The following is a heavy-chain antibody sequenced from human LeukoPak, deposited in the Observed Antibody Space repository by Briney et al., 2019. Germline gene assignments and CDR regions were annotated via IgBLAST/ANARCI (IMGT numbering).Heavy chain of an antibody. CDR3: ARARYVNSFYAFDI. V-gene: IGHV4-59*01. J-gene: IGHJ3*02. Sequence: PSETLSLTCTVSGGSISSYYWSWIRLPPGKGLEWIGYLSKSGNTNYSPSLKSRVTIFGDTSKNQFFLKLSSVTAADTARYYCARARYVNSFYAFDIWGQGTLVTVSS. D-gene: IGHD3-9*01. CDR2: LSKSGNT. CDR1: GGSISSYY.